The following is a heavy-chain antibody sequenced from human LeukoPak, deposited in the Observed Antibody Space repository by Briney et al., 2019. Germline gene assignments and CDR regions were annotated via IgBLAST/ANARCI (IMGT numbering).Heavy chain of an antibody. CDR3: AKDAPYYYDSSGYGGAFDI. Sequence: GGSLRLSCAASGFTVSSNYMSWVRQAPGKGLEWVSDIYSGGSTYYADSVEGRFTISRDNSKNTLYLQINSLRAEDTAVYYCAKDAPYYYDSSGYGGAFDIWGQGTMVTVSS. V-gene: IGHV3-53*01. D-gene: IGHD3-22*01. CDR1: GFTVSSNY. CDR2: IYSGGST. J-gene: IGHJ3*02.